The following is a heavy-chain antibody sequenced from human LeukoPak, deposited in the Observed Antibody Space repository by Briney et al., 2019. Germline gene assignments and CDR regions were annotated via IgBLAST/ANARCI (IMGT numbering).Heavy chain of an antibody. CDR1: GGTFSSYA. CDR2: IIPIFGTA. Sequence: SVKVSCKASGGTFSSYAISWVRQAPGQGLEWMGGIIPIFGTANYAQKFQGRVTITADESTSTAYMELSGLRSEDTAVYYCARDGRGVPAAMLGSKWETAENYYYGMDVWGQGTTVTVSS. V-gene: IGHV1-69*13. CDR3: ARDGRGVPAAMLGSKWETAENYYYGMDV. D-gene: IGHD2-2*01. J-gene: IGHJ6*02.